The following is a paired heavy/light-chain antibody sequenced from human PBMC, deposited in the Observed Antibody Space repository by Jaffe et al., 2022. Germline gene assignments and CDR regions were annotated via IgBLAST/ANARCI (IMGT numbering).Heavy chain of an antibody. CDR3: AVAGALNAFDI. D-gene: IGHD1-26*01. J-gene: IGHJ3*02. V-gene: IGHV4-61*02. CDR1: GGSITSGNHY. CDR2: FYTSGST. Sequence: QVQLQESGPGLVKPSQTLSLTCTVSGGSITSGNHYWTWIRQPAGKGLEWIGRFYTSGSTNYNPSLKSRVSISIDTSKNQFSLKLRSVTAADTAVYYCAVAGALNAFDIWGQGTMVTVSS.
Light chain of an antibody. J-gene: IGLJ1*01. CDR2: GNT. V-gene: IGLV1-40*01. CDR1: YSNIGAGYE. Sequence: QSVLTQPPSVSGAPGQRVTISCTGSYSNIGAGYEVHWYQQFPGTAPKLLIYGNTNRPSGVPDRFSGSKSGTSASLAITGLQAEDEADYYCQSYDTSLSGSRVFGTGTKVTVL. CDR3: QSYDTSLSGSRV.